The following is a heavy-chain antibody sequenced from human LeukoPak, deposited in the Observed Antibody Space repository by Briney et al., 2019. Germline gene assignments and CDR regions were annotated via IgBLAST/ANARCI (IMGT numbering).Heavy chain of an antibody. D-gene: IGHD7-27*01. CDR2: ISSSSSTI. V-gene: IGHV3-48*01. CDR3: ARDPPWSRLANWGSGYSDY. Sequence: GGSLRLSCAASGFTFSSYSMNWVRQAPGKGLEWVSYISSSSSTIYYADSVKGRFTISRDNAKNSLYLQMNSLRAEDTAVYYCARDPPWSRLANWGSGYSDYWGQGTLVTVSS. J-gene: IGHJ4*02. CDR1: GFTFSSYS.